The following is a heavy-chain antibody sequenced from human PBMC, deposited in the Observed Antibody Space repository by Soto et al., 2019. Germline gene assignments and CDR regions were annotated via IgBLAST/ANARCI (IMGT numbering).Heavy chain of an antibody. CDR3: ARDVVPAARGFDP. Sequence: SETLSLTCTVSGGSLSGGTNYWSWIRQPPGKGLEWIGYIYYSGSTNYNPSLKSRVTISVDTSKNQFSLKLSSVTAADTAVYYCARDVVPAARGFDPWGQGTLVTVSS. CDR1: GGSLSGGTNY. V-gene: IGHV4-61*01. J-gene: IGHJ5*02. CDR2: IYYSGST. D-gene: IGHD2-2*01.